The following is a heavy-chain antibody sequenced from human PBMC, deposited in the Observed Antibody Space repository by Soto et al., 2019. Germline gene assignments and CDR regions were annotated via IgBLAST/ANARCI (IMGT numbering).Heavy chain of an antibody. CDR2: IYWNDDE. J-gene: IGHJ4*02. CDR1: GFSLSASGVG. D-gene: IGHD2-2*01. Sequence: ASGPTLVNPTQTLTLTCTFSGFSLSASGVGVGWIRQPPGKTLEWLTLIYWNDDERYSPSLQSRLTITKDTSKNQVALVMTNMDPVDTATYYCVHSHPSDCSSTSCLGGIDYWGQGILVTVSS. V-gene: IGHV2-5*01. CDR3: VHSHPSDCSSTSCLGGIDY.